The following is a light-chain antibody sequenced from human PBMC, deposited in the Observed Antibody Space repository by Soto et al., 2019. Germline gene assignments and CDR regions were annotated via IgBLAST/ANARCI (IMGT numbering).Light chain of an antibody. Sequence: EIVLPQSPATLSLSPGERATLSCRATQSVSSYLAWYQQKPGQAPRRLIYDASNRATGIPARFSGSGSGTDFTRTISSLEPEDFAVDYCQQRSNWITFGQGTRLDIK. CDR1: QSVSSY. CDR3: QQRSNWIT. CDR2: DAS. J-gene: IGKJ5*01. V-gene: IGKV3-11*01.